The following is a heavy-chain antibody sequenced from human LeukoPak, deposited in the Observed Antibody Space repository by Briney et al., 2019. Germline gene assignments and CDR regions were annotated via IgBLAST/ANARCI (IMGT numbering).Heavy chain of an antibody. CDR2: IYYSGST. Sequence: SETLSLTCTASGGSIRSYSWSWFRQPPGKGLEWIGYIYYSGSTNYNPSLKSRVTISVDTSKIQFSLKLSSVTAADSGVYYCARGLTDWFDPWGQGTLVTVSS. J-gene: IGHJ5*02. CDR1: GGSIRSYS. CDR3: ARGLTDWFDP. V-gene: IGHV4-59*01.